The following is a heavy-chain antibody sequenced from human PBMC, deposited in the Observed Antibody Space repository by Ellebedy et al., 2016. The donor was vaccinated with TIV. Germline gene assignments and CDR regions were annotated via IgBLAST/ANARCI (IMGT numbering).Heavy chain of an antibody. CDR1: GYTFTSYD. Sequence: ASVKVSXXASGYTFTSYDINWVRQATGQGLEWMGWMNPNSGNTGYAQKFQGRVTMTRDTSISTAYMELSRLRSDDTAVYYCAREGKFSSSSGFDYWGQGTLVTVSS. J-gene: IGHJ4*02. V-gene: IGHV1-8*01. CDR2: MNPNSGNT. D-gene: IGHD6-6*01. CDR3: AREGKFSSSSGFDY.